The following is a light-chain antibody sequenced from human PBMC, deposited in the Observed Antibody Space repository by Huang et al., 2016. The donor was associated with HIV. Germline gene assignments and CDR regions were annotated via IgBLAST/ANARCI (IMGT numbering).Light chain of an antibody. CDR3: LQHHAYPRT. Sequence: DIQMTQSLSAMSASVGDKVTITCRASQAISNYLVWFQQKPGRAPKRLIYAASSLQSGVPSRFSGSGYGTKCTLTISSLQPEDFATYYCLQHHAYPRTFGPGTKVEVK. V-gene: IGKV1-17*03. CDR2: AAS. J-gene: IGKJ1*01. CDR1: QAISNY.